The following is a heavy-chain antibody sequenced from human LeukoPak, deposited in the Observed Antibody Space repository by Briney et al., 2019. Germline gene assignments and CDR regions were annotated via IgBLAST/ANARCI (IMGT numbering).Heavy chain of an antibody. D-gene: IGHD4/OR15-4a*01. Sequence: PSETLSLTCTVSGGSIRSFYLSWIRQPPGNGLEWIGHIFYSGSTNYNPSLKSRVTISVDTSKNQFSLKLNSVTAADTAMYYCARGAGAKSFDYWGQATLVTVSS. J-gene: IGHJ4*02. CDR1: GGSIRSFY. CDR3: ARGAGAKSFDY. V-gene: IGHV4-59*12. CDR2: IFYSGST.